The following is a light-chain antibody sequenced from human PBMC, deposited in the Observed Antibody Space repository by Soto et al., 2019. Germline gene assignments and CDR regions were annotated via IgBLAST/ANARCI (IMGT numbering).Light chain of an antibody. V-gene: IGKV3-15*01. J-gene: IGKJ3*01. CDR3: QQYNYSPFT. Sequence: EIGMTQSPATLSVSPGERATLSCRASQSVSSNLAWYQQKPGQAPRLLIYGASTRATGIPARFSGSGSGTEFTLSISSLQSEDFAVYYCQQYNYSPFTFGPGTKVDIK. CDR1: QSVSSN. CDR2: GAS.